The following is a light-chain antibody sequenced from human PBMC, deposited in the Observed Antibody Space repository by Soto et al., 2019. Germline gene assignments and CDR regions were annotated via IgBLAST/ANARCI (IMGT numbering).Light chain of an antibody. CDR2: SNN. CDR3: ATWDDSLNGYVV. V-gene: IGLV1-44*01. Sequence: QSVLTQPPSASGTPGQRFTISCSGSSSNIGRNTVNWYQQLPGTAPQLLIYSNNQRPSGVPDRFSGSKSGTSASLAISGLHSEDEADYYCATWDDSLNGYVVFGGGTKLTVL. J-gene: IGLJ2*01. CDR1: SSNIGRNT.